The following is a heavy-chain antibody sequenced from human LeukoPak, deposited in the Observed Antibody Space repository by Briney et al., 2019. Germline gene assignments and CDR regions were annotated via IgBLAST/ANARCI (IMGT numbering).Heavy chain of an antibody. J-gene: IGHJ4*02. CDR3: ARGGRDIAALDY. CDR2: IKTDGSIT. V-gene: IGHV3-74*01. CDR1: GFSFSSHW. D-gene: IGHD6-6*01. Sequence: PGGSLRLSCAASGFSFSSHWMYWGRQPPGKGLVWVSRIKTDGSITTYADSVRGRFTISRDNAKNTLYLQMNSLRAEDTAVYYCARGGRDIAALDYWGQGTLATVSS.